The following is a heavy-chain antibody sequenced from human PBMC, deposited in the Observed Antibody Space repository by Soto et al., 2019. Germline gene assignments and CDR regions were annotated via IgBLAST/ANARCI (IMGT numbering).Heavy chain of an antibody. Sequence: LRLSCTTSGFTFGDYAMSWSRQAPGKGLEWVGVIRSKAYGGTTDYAASVKGRFTISRDDSKSIAYLQMNSLKSEDTGVYYCTKYTYTSRYAYYGMDVWGHGTTVTVSS. D-gene: IGHD6-13*01. V-gene: IGHV3-49*03. CDR2: IRSKAYGGTT. J-gene: IGHJ6*02. CDR3: TKYTYTSRYAYYGMDV. CDR1: GFTFGDYA.